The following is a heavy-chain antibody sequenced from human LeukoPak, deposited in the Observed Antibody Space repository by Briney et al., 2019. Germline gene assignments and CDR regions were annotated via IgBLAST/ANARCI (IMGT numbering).Heavy chain of an antibody. CDR1: GFTFSDTW. J-gene: IGHJ4*02. V-gene: IGHV3-74*01. Sequence: GGSLRLSCAASGFTFSDTWMHWVRQAPGKGLVWVSRIRSDGSGTRYAESVKGRFTISRDNAKNTLYLQMNSLRAEDTAVYYCARGWFHAIDYWGQGTLVTVSS. CDR2: IRSDGSGT. D-gene: IGHD2/OR15-2a*01. CDR3: ARGWFHAIDY.